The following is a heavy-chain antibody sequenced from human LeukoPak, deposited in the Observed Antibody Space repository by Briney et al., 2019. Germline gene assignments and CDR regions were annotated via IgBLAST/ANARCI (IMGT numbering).Heavy chain of an antibody. Sequence: GGSLRLSCAASGFSFSSYSMNWVRQAPGKGLEWVSSISSSSSYIYYADSVKGRFTISRDNAKNSLYLQMNGLRAEDTAVYYCARQGLELRYYYYYMDVWGKGTTVTVSS. J-gene: IGHJ6*03. V-gene: IGHV3-21*01. CDR3: ARQGLELRYYYYYMDV. CDR1: GFSFSSYS. CDR2: ISSSSSYI. D-gene: IGHD1-7*01.